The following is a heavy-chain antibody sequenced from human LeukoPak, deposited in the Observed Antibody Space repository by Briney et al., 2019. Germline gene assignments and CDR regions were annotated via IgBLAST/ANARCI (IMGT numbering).Heavy chain of an antibody. CDR1: GGTFSSYA. J-gene: IGHJ6*03. CDR3: ARAALHPDMAVAGTYYYYYMDV. CDR2: IIPIFGTA. Sequence: TVKVSCTVSGGTFSSYAISWVRQAPGQGLEWMGGIIPIFGTANYAQKFQGRVTITTDESTSTAYLEPSSLTSEDTAVYYCARAALHPDMAVAGTYYYYYMDVWGKGTTVTVSS. D-gene: IGHD6-19*01. V-gene: IGHV1-69*05.